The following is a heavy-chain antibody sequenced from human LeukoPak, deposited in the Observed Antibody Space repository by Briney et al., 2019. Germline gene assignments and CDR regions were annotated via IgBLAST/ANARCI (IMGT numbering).Heavy chain of an antibody. V-gene: IGHV4-61*02. CDR3: ARHMPWELPPGAYDY. CDR2: IYTSGST. Sequence: SETLSLTCTVSGGSISSGSYYWSWIRQPAGKGLEWIGRIYTSGSTNYNPSLKSRVTISVDTPKNQFSLKLTSVTAADTAVYFCARHMPWELPPGAYDYWGQGSLVTVSS. CDR1: GGSISSGSYY. J-gene: IGHJ4*02. D-gene: IGHD1-26*01.